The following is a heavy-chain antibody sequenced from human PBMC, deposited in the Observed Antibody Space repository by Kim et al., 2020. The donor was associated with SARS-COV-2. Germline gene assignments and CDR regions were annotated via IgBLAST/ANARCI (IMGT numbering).Heavy chain of an antibody. CDR2: IYYSGST. D-gene: IGHD6-13*01. V-gene: IGHV4-39*01. CDR1: GGSISSSSYY. Sequence: SETLSLTCTVSGGSISSSSYYWGWIRQPPGKGLEWIGSIYYSGSTYYNPSLKSRVTISVDTSKNQFSLKLSSVTAADTAVYYCARQTLGYSSSWDYYYYG. CDR3: ARQTLGYSSSWDYYYYG. J-gene: IGHJ6*01.